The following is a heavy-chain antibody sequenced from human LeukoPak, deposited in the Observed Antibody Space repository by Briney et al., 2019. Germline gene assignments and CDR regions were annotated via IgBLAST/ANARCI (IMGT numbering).Heavy chain of an antibody. CDR2: IRSKANGGTT. D-gene: IGHD3-22*01. V-gene: IGHV3-49*04. J-gene: IGHJ4*02. CDR3: TRESPSGYDSSGYYFDH. CDR1: GFTFGDYA. Sequence: GRSLRLSCRTSGFTFGDYAMSWVRQARGEGLEWLCYIRSKANGGTTEYAASVKGRFTFSRDDSKSITYLQMNSLQTEDTAVYYCTRESPSGYDSSGYYFDHWGQGTLVTVSS.